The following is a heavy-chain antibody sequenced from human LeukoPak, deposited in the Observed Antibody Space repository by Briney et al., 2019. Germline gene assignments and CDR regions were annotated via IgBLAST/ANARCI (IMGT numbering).Heavy chain of an antibody. D-gene: IGHD5-18*01. CDR3: TTKLGFTYGVDF. CDR1: GFSVNDGW. V-gene: IGHV3-15*01. Sequence: GGSLRLSCEVSGFSVNDGWMNWVRQAPGKGLEWVANIKSRSDGGTTEDAARGNGRFSGARDGERNTFYLQMNSLKAEDTALYYCTTKLGFTYGVDFWGQGTLVTVSA. J-gene: IGHJ4*02. CDR2: IKSRSDGGTT.